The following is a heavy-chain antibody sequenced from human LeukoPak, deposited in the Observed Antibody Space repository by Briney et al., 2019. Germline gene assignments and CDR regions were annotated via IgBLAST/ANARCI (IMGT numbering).Heavy chain of an antibody. CDR1: GGSISSYY. CDR3: ARGRFLDAFDI. Sequence: SETLSLTCTVSGGSISSYYWSWIRQPPGKGLEWIGYIYYIGSTKYKPSLKSRATISVDTSKNQFSLKLNSVTAADTAVYYCARGRFLDAFDIWGQGTMVTVSS. CDR2: IYYIGST. J-gene: IGHJ3*02. V-gene: IGHV4-59*01. D-gene: IGHD3-3*01.